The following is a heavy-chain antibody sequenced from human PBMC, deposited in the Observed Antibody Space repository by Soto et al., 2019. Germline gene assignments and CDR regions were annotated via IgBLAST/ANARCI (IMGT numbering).Heavy chain of an antibody. D-gene: IGHD6-13*01. J-gene: IGHJ4*02. V-gene: IGHV3-74*01. CDR3: ARDRGYSSSWYGSVYDY. CDR2: INSDGSST. CDR1: GFTFSSYW. Sequence: PGGSLRLACAASGFTFSSYWMHWVRQAPGKGLVWVSRINSDGSSTSYADSVKGRFTISRDNSKNTLYLQMNSLRAEDTAVYYCARDRGYSSSWYGSVYDYWGEGTLVTVSS.